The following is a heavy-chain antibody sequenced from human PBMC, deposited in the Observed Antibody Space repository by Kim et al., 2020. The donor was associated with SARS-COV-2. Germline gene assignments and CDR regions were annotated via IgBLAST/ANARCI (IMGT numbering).Heavy chain of an antibody. CDR1: GFIFDDYG. D-gene: IGHD3-10*01. CDR2: FSCNNTTT. J-gene: IGHJ1*01. Sequence: GGSLRLSCAATGFIFDDYGIYWVRQAPGKGLVWVAGFSCNNTTTDYADSVKGRFIISRDHAKNLVYLQMNSLRPEDTAVYYCEADVTSFGSCYDWGQ. V-gene: IGHV3-9*01. CDR3: EADVTSFGSCYD.